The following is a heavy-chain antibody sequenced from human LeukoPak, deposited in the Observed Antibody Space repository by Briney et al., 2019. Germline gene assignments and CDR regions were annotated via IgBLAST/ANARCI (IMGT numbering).Heavy chain of an antibody. CDR2: ITSSSDYI. Sequence: GGSLRLSCAGSGFTFSTYSMNWVRQAPGKGLEWVSSITSSSDYIYYADSVKGRFTISRDNAKNSLFLQMNSLRAEDTAVYYCARDLKVGAKWFDPWGQGTLVTVPS. D-gene: IGHD1-26*01. CDR3: ARDLKVGAKWFDP. V-gene: IGHV3-21*01. CDR1: GFTFSTYS. J-gene: IGHJ5*02.